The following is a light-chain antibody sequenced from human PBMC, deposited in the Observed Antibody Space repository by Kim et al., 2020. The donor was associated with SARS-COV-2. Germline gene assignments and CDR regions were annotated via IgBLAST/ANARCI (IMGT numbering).Light chain of an antibody. CDR2: SVR. V-gene: IGLV7-43*01. CDR3: LLYYGGANLV. J-gene: IGLJ2*01. Sequence: TFACPSATGTDTSGYYPTWFQQKPGHPPRALIYSVRNRHSWTPARFSGSLLGGKAVLTVSGVQPEDEADYYCLLYYGGANLVFGGGTKVTVL. CDR1: TGTDTSGYY.